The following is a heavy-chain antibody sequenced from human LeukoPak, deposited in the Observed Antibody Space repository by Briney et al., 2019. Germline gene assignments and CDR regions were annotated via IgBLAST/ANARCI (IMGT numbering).Heavy chain of an antibody. J-gene: IGHJ5*02. Sequence: PSETLSLTCAVYGGSFSGYYWSWIRQPPGKGLEWIGEINHSGSTNYNPSLKSRVTISVDTPKNQFSLKLSSVTAADTAVYYCARLGWELSIVNWFDPWGQGTLVTVSS. CDR3: ARLGWELSIVNWFDP. CDR1: GGSFSGYY. V-gene: IGHV4-34*01. CDR2: INHSGST. D-gene: IGHD1-26*01.